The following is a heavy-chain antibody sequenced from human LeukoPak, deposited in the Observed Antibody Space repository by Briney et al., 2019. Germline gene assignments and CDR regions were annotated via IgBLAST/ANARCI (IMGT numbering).Heavy chain of an antibody. V-gene: IGHV4-30-2*06. CDR3: ARGVGPTDNGMDV. J-gene: IGHJ6*02. Sequence: ASQTLSLTCAVSGGSISSGDHSWSWIRQSPGKGLEWIGYIYHSGSTYYNPSLKSRVTISVDRSKNQFSLKLSSVTAADTAVYYCARGVGPTDNGMDVWGQGTTVTVSS. D-gene: IGHD1-26*01. CDR1: GGSISSGDHS. CDR2: IYHSGST.